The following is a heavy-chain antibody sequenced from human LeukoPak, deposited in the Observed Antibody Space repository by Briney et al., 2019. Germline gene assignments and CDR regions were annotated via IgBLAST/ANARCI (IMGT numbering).Heavy chain of an antibody. Sequence: SVKVSCKASGGTFSSYAISWVRQAPGQGLEWMGGIIPIFGTANYAQKFQGRVTITTDESTSTAYMELSSLISEDTAVYYCARARGKDYDFWSGYSGWGQGTLVTVSS. D-gene: IGHD3-3*01. CDR2: IIPIFGTA. CDR3: ARARGKDYDFWSGYSG. V-gene: IGHV1-69*05. CDR1: GGTFSSYA. J-gene: IGHJ4*02.